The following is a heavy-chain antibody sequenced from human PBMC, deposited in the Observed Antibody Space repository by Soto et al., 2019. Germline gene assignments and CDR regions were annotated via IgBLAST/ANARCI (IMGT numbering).Heavy chain of an antibody. J-gene: IGHJ4*02. CDR3: ARDRAAGGY. CDR2: ISSGGSTV. CDR1: GFTFSDYY. Sequence: GGSLRLSCAASGFTFSDYYMSWIRQAPGKGLEWVSYISSGGSTVHYADSVRGRFTVSRDNARNSLYLQMNTLRVEDTALYYCARDRAAGGYWGQGTLVTVSS. D-gene: IGHD6-13*01. V-gene: IGHV3-11*04.